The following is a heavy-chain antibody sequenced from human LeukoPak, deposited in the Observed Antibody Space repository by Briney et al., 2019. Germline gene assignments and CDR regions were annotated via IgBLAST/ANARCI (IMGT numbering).Heavy chain of an antibody. D-gene: IGHD3-9*01. CDR1: GFTFNTFN. CDR3: ARGHYDVLAASYKWTPDY. Sequence: GGPLRLSCAASGFTFNTFNMNWVRQAPGKGLEWVSSITSGGDYIYYADSVRGRFTTSRGNAKNSLSLQLNSLRVEDTAVYYCARGHYDVLAASYKWTPDYWGQGTLVTVSS. V-gene: IGHV3-21*01. CDR2: ITSGGDYI. J-gene: IGHJ4*02.